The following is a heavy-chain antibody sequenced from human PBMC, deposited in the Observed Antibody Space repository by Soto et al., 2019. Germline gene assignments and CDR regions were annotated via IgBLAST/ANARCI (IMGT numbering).Heavy chain of an antibody. V-gene: IGHV3-23*01. CDR2: ISGSGGST. J-gene: IGHJ4*02. D-gene: IGHD3-16*02. CDR3: AKDPAARAFGGVIAPLLGFDY. Sequence: HPGGSLRLSCAASGFTFSSYAMSWVRQAPGKGLEWVSAISGSGGSTYYADSVKGRFTISRDNSKNTLYLQMNSLRAEDTAVYYCAKDPAARAFGGVIAPLLGFDYWGQGTLVTVSS. CDR1: GFTFSSYA.